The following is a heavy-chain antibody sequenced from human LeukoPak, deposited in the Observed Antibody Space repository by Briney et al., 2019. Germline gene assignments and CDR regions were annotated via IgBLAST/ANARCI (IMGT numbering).Heavy chain of an antibody. CDR3: ARQLAAGSDAFDI. Sequence: SETLSLTCTVSGVDIYSSTYSWAWIPQPPGKGLEFIGSIYYNEDTYSNPSLKSRLTISVDTSTNQFSLRLNSVTAADTAVYFCARQLAAGSDAFDIWGQGTMVTASS. V-gene: IGHV4-39*01. D-gene: IGHD2-15*01. J-gene: IGHJ3*02. CDR1: GVDIYSSTYS. CDR2: IYYNEDT.